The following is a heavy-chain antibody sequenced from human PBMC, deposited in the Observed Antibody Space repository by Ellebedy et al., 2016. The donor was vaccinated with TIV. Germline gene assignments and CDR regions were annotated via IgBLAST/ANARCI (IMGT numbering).Heavy chain of an antibody. V-gene: IGHV3-23*01. CDR3: ARDQMATIPY. J-gene: IGHJ4*02. Sequence: GESLKIPCAASGVTFSNYAMSWVRQASGKGLEWVSAISGSDGSTYYADSVKGRFPISRDNSKNTLYLQMNSLRAEDTAVYYCARDQMATIPYWGQGTLVTVSS. CDR1: GVTFSNYA. CDR2: ISGSDGST. D-gene: IGHD5-24*01.